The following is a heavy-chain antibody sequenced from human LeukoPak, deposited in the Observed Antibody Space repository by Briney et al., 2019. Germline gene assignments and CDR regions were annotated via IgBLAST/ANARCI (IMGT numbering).Heavy chain of an antibody. D-gene: IGHD4-23*01. V-gene: IGHV3-7*03. CDR1: GFTSSNYW. Sequence: GGSLRLSCAASGFTSSNYWMTWVRQAPGKGLEWVANIKQDGNEKYYVDSVKGRFTISRDNAKNSLYLQMNSLRAEDTAVYYCARSHYGGNLHYDYWGQGTLVTVSS. CDR3: ARSHYGGNLHYDY. J-gene: IGHJ4*02. CDR2: IKQDGNEK.